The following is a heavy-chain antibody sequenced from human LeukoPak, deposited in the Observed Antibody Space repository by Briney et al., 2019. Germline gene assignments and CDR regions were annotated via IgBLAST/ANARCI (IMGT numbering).Heavy chain of an antibody. V-gene: IGHV1-24*01. CDR2: FDPEAGAT. Sequence: GASVKVSCKVSGHSLTELSIHWVRQAPGKGLEWMGGFDPEAGATLYAQSFQDRVIMTEDTSIDTTYMELTSLRSDDTAVYFCATDLAVAASGGFDYWGRGTLITVSS. J-gene: IGHJ4*02. CDR1: GHSLTELS. CDR3: ATDLAVAASGGFDY. D-gene: IGHD6-19*01.